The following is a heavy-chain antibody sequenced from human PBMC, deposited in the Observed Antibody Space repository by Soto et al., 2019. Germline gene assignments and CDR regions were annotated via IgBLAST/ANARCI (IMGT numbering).Heavy chain of an antibody. J-gene: IGHJ5*02. Sequence: EVQLSESGGGSVQPGGSLRLSCAASGFTFSSYAMHWVRRPPGKGLEWVSSISGSGGTAYYADSVKGRFSISRDSLVNTLYLQMNSLRAEDTAVYYCAKGRGQNWNFDHWGQGTLATVS. CDR3: AKGRGQNWNFDH. CDR1: GFTFSSYA. D-gene: IGHD1-1*01. CDR2: ISGSGGTA. V-gene: IGHV3-23*01.